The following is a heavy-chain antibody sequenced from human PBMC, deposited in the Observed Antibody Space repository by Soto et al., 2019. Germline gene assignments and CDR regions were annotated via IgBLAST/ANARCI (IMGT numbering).Heavy chain of an antibody. J-gene: IGHJ4*02. CDR3: VRVHADESSGYYLDY. Sequence: QVQLQEAGPGLVKPSETLALNCSVSGASVSSGDYYWSWSRQPPGKGLEWIGYIYFSGATSYDPSLKRRVSISIDTFKNHFALKLKSVTAADTAVYYCVRVHADESSGYYLDYWGQGLVVSVSS. D-gene: IGHD3-22*01. CDR1: GASVSSGDYY. CDR2: IYFSGAT. V-gene: IGHV4-61*03.